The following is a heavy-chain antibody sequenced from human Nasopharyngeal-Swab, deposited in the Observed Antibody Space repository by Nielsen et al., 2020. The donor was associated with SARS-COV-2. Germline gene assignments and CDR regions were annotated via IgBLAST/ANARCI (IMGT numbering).Heavy chain of an antibody. D-gene: IGHD1-14*01. CDR3: ARGGRAETAPFDI. J-gene: IGHJ3*02. CDR2: IYTSGST. Sequence: WIRQPPGKGLEWIGRIYTSGSTNYNPSLKSRVTMSVDTSKNQFSLKLSSLTAADTAVYYCARGGRAETAPFDIWGQGTMVTVSS. V-gene: IGHV4-4*07.